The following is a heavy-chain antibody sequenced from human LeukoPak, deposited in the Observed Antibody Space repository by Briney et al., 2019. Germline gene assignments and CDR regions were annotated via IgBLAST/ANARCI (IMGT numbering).Heavy chain of an antibody. CDR2: IRYDSSEK. J-gene: IGHJ4*02. D-gene: IGHD1-26*01. V-gene: IGHV3-30*02. Sequence: GSLRLSCAASGFAFSTSGMHWVRQAPGKGLEWVALIRYDSSEKYYADSVKGRFTISRDNVNNSLYLQMNSLRAEDTAVYYCARGPSGSYDYWGQGTLVTVSS. CDR3: ARGPSGSYDY. CDR1: GFAFSTSG.